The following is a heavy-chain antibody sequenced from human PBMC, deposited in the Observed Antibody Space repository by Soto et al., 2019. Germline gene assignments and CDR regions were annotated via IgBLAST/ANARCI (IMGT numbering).Heavy chain of an antibody. D-gene: IGHD6-13*01. J-gene: IGHJ4*02. CDR3: AKVSSSWYAGFFDL. CDR2: LSDSGDSI. CDR1: GFTFSSHA. V-gene: IGHV3-23*01. Sequence: EVQLLESGGGLVQPGRSLRLSCTASGFTFSSHAMTWVRQAPGKGLEWVSGLSDSGDSIYYADSVKGRFTIYRDHSMNTLYLQTNTLRAEDTAVYYCAKVSSSWYAGFFDLWGQGTLVTVSS.